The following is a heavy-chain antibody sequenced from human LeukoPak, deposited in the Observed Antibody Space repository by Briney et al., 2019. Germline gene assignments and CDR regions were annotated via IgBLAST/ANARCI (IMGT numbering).Heavy chain of an antibody. J-gene: IGHJ4*02. CDR1: GASFSGHY. V-gene: IGHV4-34*01. CDR3: AREFGDEYSSSSGLGY. CDR2: INLGGST. D-gene: IGHD6-6*01. Sequence: PSETLSLTCAVYGASFSGHYWSWIRQSPGKGLEWIGEINLGGSTNYSPSLWSRVTISLNTSRNQLSLKLTSVTAADTAVYYCAREFGDEYSSSSGLGYWGQGTLVTVSS.